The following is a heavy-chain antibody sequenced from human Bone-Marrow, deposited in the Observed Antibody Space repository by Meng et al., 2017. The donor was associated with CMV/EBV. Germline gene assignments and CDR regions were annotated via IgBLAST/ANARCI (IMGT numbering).Heavy chain of an antibody. V-gene: IGHV3-21*04. CDR2: ISSSSSYI. CDR3: AKGGINYDSFPRAGLMDV. D-gene: IGHD3-3*01. Sequence: GESLKISCAASGFTFSSYSMNWVRQAPEKGLEWVSSISSSSSYIYYADSVKGRFTISRDNAKNTLYLQMNSLRAEDAAIYYCAKGGINYDSFPRAGLMDVWGQGTTVTVSS. CDR1: GFTFSSYS. J-gene: IGHJ6*02.